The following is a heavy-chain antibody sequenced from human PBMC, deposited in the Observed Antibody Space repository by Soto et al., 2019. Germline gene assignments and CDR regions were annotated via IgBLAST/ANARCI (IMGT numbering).Heavy chain of an antibody. D-gene: IGHD2-2*01. Sequence: GASVKVSCKASGGTFSSYAISWVRQAPGQGLEWMGGIIPIFGTANYAQKFQGRVTITADESTSTAYMELSSRRSEDTAVYYCARDPVYRSRTSCQSASYYYYGMDVWGQGTTVTVSS. CDR3: ARDPVYRSRTSCQSASYYYYGMDV. V-gene: IGHV1-69*13. CDR2: IIPIFGTA. J-gene: IGHJ6*02. CDR1: GGTFSSYA.